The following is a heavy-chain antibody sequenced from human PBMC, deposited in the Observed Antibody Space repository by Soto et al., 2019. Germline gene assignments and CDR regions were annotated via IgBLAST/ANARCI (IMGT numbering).Heavy chain of an antibody. CDR3: ASAPWGMVRGVIRNVFDI. V-gene: IGHV4-34*01. Sequence: SETLSLTCAVYGGSFSGYYWSWIRQPPGKGLEWIGEINHSGSTNYNPSLKSRVTISVDTSKNQFSLKLSSVTAADTAVYYCASAPWGMVRGVIRNVFDIWGQGTMVT. CDR1: GGSFSGYY. D-gene: IGHD3-10*01. CDR2: INHSGST. J-gene: IGHJ3*02.